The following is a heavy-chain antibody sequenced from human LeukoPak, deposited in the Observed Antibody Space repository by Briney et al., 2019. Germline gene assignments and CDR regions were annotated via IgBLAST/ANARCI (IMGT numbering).Heavy chain of an antibody. D-gene: IGHD4/OR15-4a*01. CDR2: VNNDGSST. J-gene: IGHJ4*02. CDR3: ARETYGGPFDF. Sequence: PGGSLRLSCEASGFIFGDYWMHWVRQAPGKGLVWVSRVNNDGSSTSYADSVKGRFTISRDNAKNTLYLEVNSLTAEDTAVYYCARETYGGPFDFWGQGSLVTVSS. V-gene: IGHV3-74*01. CDR1: GFIFGDYW.